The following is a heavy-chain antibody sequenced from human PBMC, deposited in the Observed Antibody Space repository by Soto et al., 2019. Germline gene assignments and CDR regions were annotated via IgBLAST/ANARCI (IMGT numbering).Heavy chain of an antibody. CDR1: GYNFTAFW. Sequence: GESLKISCKASGYNFTAFWIHWVRQMPGKGLEWLGKIDPSDSYTDYSPSFQGHVTISADKSIPTAYLQWSSLKASDTAMYYCARLGPKQFVRGNYGMDVWGQGTTVTVSS. CDR3: ARLGPKQFVRGNYGMDV. D-gene: IGHD6-6*01. CDR2: IDPSDSYT. J-gene: IGHJ6*02. V-gene: IGHV5-10-1*01.